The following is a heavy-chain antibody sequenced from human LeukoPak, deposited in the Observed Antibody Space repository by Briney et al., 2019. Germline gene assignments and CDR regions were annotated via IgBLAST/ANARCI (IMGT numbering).Heavy chain of an antibody. CDR3: AREVGDLYYDSSGRLDY. Sequence: GASVKVSCKASGGTFSSYAISWVRQAPGQGLEWMGRIIPILGIANYAQKFQGRVTITADKSTSTAYMELSSLRSEDTAVYYCAREVGDLYYDSSGRLDYWGQGTLVTVSS. CDR2: IIPILGIA. D-gene: IGHD3-22*01. V-gene: IGHV1-69*04. CDR1: GGTFSSYA. J-gene: IGHJ4*02.